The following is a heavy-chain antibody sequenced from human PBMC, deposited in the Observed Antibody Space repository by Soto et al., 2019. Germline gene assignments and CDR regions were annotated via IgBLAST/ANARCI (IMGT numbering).Heavy chain of an antibody. V-gene: IGHV1-69*13. Sequence: SVKVSCKASGGTFSSYAISWVRQAPGQGLEWMGGIIPIFGTANYAQKFQGRVTITADESTSTAYMELSSLRSEDTAVYYCALDGVWEGYYYYGMDVWGQGTTVTVSS. J-gene: IGHJ6*02. CDR1: GGTFSSYA. D-gene: IGHD2-8*01. CDR2: IIPIFGTA. CDR3: ALDGVWEGYYYYGMDV.